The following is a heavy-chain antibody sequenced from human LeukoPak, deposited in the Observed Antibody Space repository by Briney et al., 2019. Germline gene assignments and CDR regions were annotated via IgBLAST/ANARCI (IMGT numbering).Heavy chain of an antibody. Sequence: GGSLRLSCAASGFTFSIYAMYWVRQVPGKGLEWVSIINDSGGSTYYSDSVKGRFTISRDNSKNTLYLQMSSLRAEDTAVYYCAKGRGTAVTSAANYWGQGTLVTVSS. CDR1: GFTFSIYA. CDR3: AKGRGTAVTSAANY. J-gene: IGHJ4*02. CDR2: INDSGGST. V-gene: IGHV3-23*01. D-gene: IGHD4-17*01.